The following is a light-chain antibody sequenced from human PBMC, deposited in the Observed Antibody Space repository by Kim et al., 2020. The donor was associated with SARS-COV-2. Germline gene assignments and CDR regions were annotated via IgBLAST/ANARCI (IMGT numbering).Light chain of an antibody. CDR3: HQTHTTPWT. V-gene: IGKV1-39*01. Sequence: SASVGARVTVTCRASQTISNYLNWYQQKPGKAPKLLIYAASSLHSGVPSRFSGSGSGTDFTLTISSLQPEDFATYYCHQTHTTPWTFGQGTKLEI. CDR1: QTISNY. CDR2: AAS. J-gene: IGKJ1*01.